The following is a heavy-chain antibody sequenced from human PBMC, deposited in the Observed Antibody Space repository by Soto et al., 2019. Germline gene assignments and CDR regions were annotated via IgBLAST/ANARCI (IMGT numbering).Heavy chain of an antibody. CDR2: LHYGGNT. J-gene: IGHJ4*02. Sequence: SETLSLTCSVSGDSISSNNYYWGWLRQPPGKGLEWIGSLHYGGNTYYNPSLKSRVTISVDTSKNQISLELSSVTAADTAVYYCARHGRGYSYGDLDYWGQGTLVTVSS. D-gene: IGHD5-18*01. V-gene: IGHV4-39*01. CDR3: ARHGRGYSYGDLDY. CDR1: GDSISSNNYY.